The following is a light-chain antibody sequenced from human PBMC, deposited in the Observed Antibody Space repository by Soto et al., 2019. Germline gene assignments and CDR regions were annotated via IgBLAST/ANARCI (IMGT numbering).Light chain of an antibody. CDR2: DVT. Sequence: QSALTQPPSASGSPRQSVTISCTGTSSDVGSYNYVSWYQHHPGKAPKLIIFDVTKRPSGVPDRFSGSKSGNTASLTVSGLQAEDEADYYCASYAGSNTPYVFGTGTKVTVL. J-gene: IGLJ1*01. V-gene: IGLV2-8*01. CDR1: SSDVGSYNY. CDR3: ASYAGSNTPYV.